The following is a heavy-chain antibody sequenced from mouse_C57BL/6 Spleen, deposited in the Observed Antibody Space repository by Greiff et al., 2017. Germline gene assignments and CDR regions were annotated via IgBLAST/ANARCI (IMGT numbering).Heavy chain of an antibody. V-gene: IGHV1-7*01. J-gene: IGHJ4*01. D-gene: IGHD3-2*02. CDR3: ARQLRLYYYAMDY. CDR2: INPSSGYT. CDR1: GYTFTSYW. Sequence: QVQLKESGAELAKPGASVKLSCKASGYTFTSYWMHWVKQRPGQGLEWIGYINPSSGYTTYNQKFKDKATLTADKSSRTAYMQLSSLTYEDSAVYYCARQLRLYYYAMDYWGQGTSVTVAS.